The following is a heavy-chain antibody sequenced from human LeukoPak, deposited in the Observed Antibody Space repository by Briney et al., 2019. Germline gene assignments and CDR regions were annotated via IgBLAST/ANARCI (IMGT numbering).Heavy chain of an antibody. CDR2: MNTVASYI. V-gene: IGHV3-21*06. Sequence: GGSLRLSCAASGLTFSSGSVNWVRRGPGKGLEGVSAMNTVASYIYYADSVKGRFTISRDNAKNSLYLQMNSLRAEDTGVYYCARLRRNSDKSGFYYYYDYWGQGTLVTVSS. J-gene: IGHJ4*02. CDR3: ARLRRNSDKSGFYYYYDY. D-gene: IGHD3-22*01. CDR1: GLTFSSGS.